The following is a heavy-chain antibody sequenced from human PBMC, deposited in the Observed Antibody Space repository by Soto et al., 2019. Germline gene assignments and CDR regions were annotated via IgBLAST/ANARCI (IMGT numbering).Heavy chain of an antibody. CDR3: ARQDGYSYGPQYYYYYGMDV. J-gene: IGHJ6*02. V-gene: IGHV4-59*01. CDR2: IYYSGST. D-gene: IGHD5-18*01. CDR1: GGSISSYY. Sequence: SETLSLTCTVSGGSISSYYWSWIRQPPGKGLEWIGYIYYSGSTNYNPSLKSRVTISVDTSKNQFSLKLSSVTAADTAVYYCARQDGYSYGPQYYYYYGMDVWGQGTTVT.